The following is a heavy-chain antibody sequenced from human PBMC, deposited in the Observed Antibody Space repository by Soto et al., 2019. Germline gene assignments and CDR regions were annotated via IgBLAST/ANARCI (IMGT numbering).Heavy chain of an antibody. CDR2: VHYSGSA. J-gene: IGHJ4*02. CDR1: GGSISTSSYF. V-gene: IGHV4-39*01. Sequence: ASETLSLTCSVSGGSISTSSYFWGWIRQPPGKGPEWVGAVHYSGSANYRSSLQSRVTISVDTSQNQFSLRLRSVTAADTAVYYCARHRWGSGSYSGLLDFWGQGALVTVSS. CDR3: ARHRWGSGSYSGLLDF. D-gene: IGHD3-10*01.